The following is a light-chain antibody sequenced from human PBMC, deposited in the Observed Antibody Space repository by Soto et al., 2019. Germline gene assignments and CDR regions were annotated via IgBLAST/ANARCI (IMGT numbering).Light chain of an antibody. J-gene: IGKJ1*01. CDR2: KAS. CDR1: QSISSW. V-gene: IGKV1-5*03. Sequence: DIQMTQSPSTLSACVGDRVTITCGASQSISSWLAWYQQKPGKAPKLLIYKASSLESGVPSRFSGSGSGTEFTLTISSLQPDDFATYYCQQYNSYSPWTFGQGTKVDIK. CDR3: QQYNSYSPWT.